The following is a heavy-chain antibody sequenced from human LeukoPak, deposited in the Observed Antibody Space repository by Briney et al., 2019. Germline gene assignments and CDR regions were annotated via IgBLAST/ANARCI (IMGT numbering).Heavy chain of an antibody. Sequence: GGSLRLSCAASGFTFSSYGMHWVRQAPGKGLEWVAVIWYDGSSEYYSDSVKGRFTISRDNSKNTLYLQMNSLRAEDTAVYYCARDWNDRSGMDGWGKGTTVTVSS. CDR1: GFTFSSYG. D-gene: IGHD1-1*01. J-gene: IGHJ6*04. CDR2: IWYDGSSE. CDR3: ARDWNDRSGMDG. V-gene: IGHV3-33*01.